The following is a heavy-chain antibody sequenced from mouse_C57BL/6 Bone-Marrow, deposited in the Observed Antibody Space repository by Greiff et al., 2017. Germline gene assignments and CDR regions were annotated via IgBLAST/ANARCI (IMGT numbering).Heavy chain of an antibody. Sequence: EVQLQQSGGDLVKPGGSLKLSCAASGFTFSSYGMSWVRQTPDKRLEWVATISSGGSYPYYPASVKGRFTMSRDNAKNTLYLQMSSLKSEDTAMYYCARRWLWKDYSIDYWGQGTSVTVSS. CDR1: GFTFSSYG. D-gene: IGHD2-3*01. CDR3: ARRWLWKDYSIDY. V-gene: IGHV5-6*01. J-gene: IGHJ4*01. CDR2: ISSGGSYP.